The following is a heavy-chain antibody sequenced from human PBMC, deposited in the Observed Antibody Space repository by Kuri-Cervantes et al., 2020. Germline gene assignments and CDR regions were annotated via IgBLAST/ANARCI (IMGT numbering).Heavy chain of an antibody. CDR2: IIPIFGTA. Sequence: SVKVSCKASGYTFTGYYMHWVRQAPGQGLEWMGGIIPIFGTANYAQKFQGRVTITADESTSTAYMELRSLRSDDTAVYYCARARGYDFWSGYYMGAEDGMDVWGQGTLVTVSS. CDR3: ARARGYDFWSGYYMGAEDGMDV. D-gene: IGHD3-3*01. J-gene: IGHJ6*02. V-gene: IGHV1-69*13. CDR1: GYTFTGYY.